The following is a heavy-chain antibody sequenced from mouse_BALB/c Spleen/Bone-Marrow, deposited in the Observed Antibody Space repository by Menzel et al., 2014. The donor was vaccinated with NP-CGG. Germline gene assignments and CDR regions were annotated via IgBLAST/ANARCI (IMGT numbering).Heavy chain of an antibody. V-gene: IGHV7-3*02. CDR2: IRNKANGYTT. CDR1: GFTFTDYY. D-gene: IGHD2-2*01. CDR3: ARYGYDYFEY. Sequence: EVKVVESGGGLVQPGGSLRLSCATSGFTFTDYYMSWVRQPPGKALEWLGFIRNKANGYTTEYSASVKGRFTISRDNSQSILYLQMNTLRAEDSATYYCARYGYDYFEYWGQGTTLTVSS. J-gene: IGHJ2*01.